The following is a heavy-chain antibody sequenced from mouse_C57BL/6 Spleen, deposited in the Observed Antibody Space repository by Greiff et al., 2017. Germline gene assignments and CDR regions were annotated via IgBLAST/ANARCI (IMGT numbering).Heavy chain of an antibody. V-gene: IGHV1-7*01. CDR3: ARVRAVASYDDDSWFAY. CDR2: INPSSGYT. J-gene: IGHJ3*01. D-gene: IGHD2-4*01. Sequence: QVQLQQSGAELAQPGASVKLSCTASGYTFTSYWMHWVKQRPGQGLEWIGYINPSSGYTKYNQKFKDKATLTADKSTSTAYMQLSSLTYEDSAVYYCARVRAVASYDDDSWFAYWGQGTLVTVAA. CDR1: GYTFTSYW.